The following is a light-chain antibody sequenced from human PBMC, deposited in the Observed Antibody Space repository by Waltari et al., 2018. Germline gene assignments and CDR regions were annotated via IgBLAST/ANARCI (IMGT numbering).Light chain of an antibody. CDR3: SSYAGGSSLM. CDR1: SPDVEGSDP. Sequence: QSALTQPPSASGYPGQSLTISCTGISPDVEGSDPVFWYQHHPGKAPKRLIYEVTKRPSGVPDRFSGSKSDNTASLAVSGLQAEDEADYYCSSYAGGSSLMFGGGTKLTVL. CDR2: EVT. V-gene: IGLV2-8*01. J-gene: IGLJ3*02.